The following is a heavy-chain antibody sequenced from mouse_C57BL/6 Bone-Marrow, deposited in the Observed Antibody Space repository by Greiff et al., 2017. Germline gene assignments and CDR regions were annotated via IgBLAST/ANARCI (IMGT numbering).Heavy chain of an antibody. Sequence: VHLVESGPGLVAPSQSLSITCTVSGFSLTSYAISWVRQPPGKGLEWLGVIWTGGGTNYNSALKSRLSISKDNSKSQVFLKMNSLQTDDTARYYCARLKGLRRGGYYAMDYWGQGTSVTVSS. CDR3: ARLKGLRRGGYYAMDY. CDR2: IWTGGGT. CDR1: GFSLTSYA. J-gene: IGHJ4*01. D-gene: IGHD2-4*01. V-gene: IGHV2-9-1*01.